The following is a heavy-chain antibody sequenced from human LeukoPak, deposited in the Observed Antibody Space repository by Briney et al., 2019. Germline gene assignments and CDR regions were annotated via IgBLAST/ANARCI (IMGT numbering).Heavy chain of an antibody. CDR2: IYYSGST. V-gene: IGHV4-59*01. CDR1: GGSISSYY. D-gene: IGHD3-22*01. Sequence: SETLSLTCTVSGGSISSYYWSWIRQPPGKGLEWIGYIYYSGSTNYNPSLKSRVTISVDTSKNQFSLKLSSVTAADTAVYYCAKDLTWRHDYDSPCFHFDYWGQGTLVTVSS. J-gene: IGHJ4*02. CDR3: AKDLTWRHDYDSPCFHFDY.